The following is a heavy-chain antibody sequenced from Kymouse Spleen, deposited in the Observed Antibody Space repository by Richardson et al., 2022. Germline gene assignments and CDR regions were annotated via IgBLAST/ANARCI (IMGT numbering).Heavy chain of an antibody. V-gene: IGHV4-39*01. CDR3: ARKADIVVVPAAMRGWYFDL. D-gene: IGHD2-2*02. Sequence: QLQLQESGPGLVKPSETLSLTCTVSGGSISSSSYYWGWIRQPPGKGLEWIGSIYYSGSTYYNPSLKSRVTISVDTSKNQFSLKLSSVTAADTAVYYCARKADIVVVPAAMRGWYFDLWGRGTLVTVSS. CDR2: IYYSGST. J-gene: IGHJ2*01. CDR1: GGSISSSSYY.